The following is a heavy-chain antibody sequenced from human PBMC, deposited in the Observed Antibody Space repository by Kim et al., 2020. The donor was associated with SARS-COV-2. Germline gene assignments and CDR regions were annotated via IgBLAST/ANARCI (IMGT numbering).Heavy chain of an antibody. J-gene: IGHJ4*02. Sequence: TNYNPSLKSRVTISVDTSRNQFALKLSSVTAADTAVYYCARHADSGSVGYWGQGTLVTVSS. CDR2: T. V-gene: IGHV4-59*08. CDR3: ARHADSGSVGY. D-gene: IGHD1-26*01.